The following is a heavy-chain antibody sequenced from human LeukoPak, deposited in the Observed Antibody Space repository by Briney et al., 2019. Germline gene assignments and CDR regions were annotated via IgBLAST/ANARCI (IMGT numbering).Heavy chain of an antibody. CDR3: ATAVSGSYYK. D-gene: IGHD1-26*01. CDR1: GYTLTELS. CDR2: FDPEDGET. Sequence: ASVKVSCKASGYTLTELSMHWVRQAPGKGREWMGGFDPEDGETIYAQKFQGRVTMTEDTSTDTAYMELSSLRSEDTAVYYCATAVSGSYYKWGQGTLVTVSS. J-gene: IGHJ4*02. V-gene: IGHV1-24*01.